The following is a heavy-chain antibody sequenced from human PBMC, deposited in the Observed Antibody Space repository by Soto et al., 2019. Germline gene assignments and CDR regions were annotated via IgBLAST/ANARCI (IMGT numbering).Heavy chain of an antibody. J-gene: IGHJ4*02. Sequence: EVQLVESGGGLVQPGGSLRLSCEASGFMFSAYWMCWVRQDPRKGLEWVATISGGASEEFYVDSVKGRFTISRDDAKNSLYLQMHSLRDDDTAVYYCVTEDRHRLDHWGQGPLVTVSS. CDR3: VTEDRHRLDH. CDR2: ISGGASEE. CDR1: GFMFSAYW. V-gene: IGHV3-7*01. D-gene: IGHD3-22*01.